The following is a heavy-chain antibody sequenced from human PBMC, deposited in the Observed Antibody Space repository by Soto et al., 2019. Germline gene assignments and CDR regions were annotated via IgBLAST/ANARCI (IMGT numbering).Heavy chain of an antibody. D-gene: IGHD2-2*01. V-gene: IGHV3-53*01. CDR3: ARDTSRVVYNFLGWYFDL. CDR2: IYSGGST. Sequence: EVRLVESGGGLIQPGGSLRLSCAASGITVSSNYMSWVRQAPGRGLEWVSVIYSGGSTNYADSVKGRFTISRDNSKNTLYLQMNSLRAEDTAVYYCARDTSRVVYNFLGWYFDLWGRGTLVTVSS. CDR1: GITVSSNY. J-gene: IGHJ2*01.